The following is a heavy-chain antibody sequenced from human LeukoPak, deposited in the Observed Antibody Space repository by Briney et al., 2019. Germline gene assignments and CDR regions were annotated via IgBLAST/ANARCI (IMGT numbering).Heavy chain of an antibody. Sequence: PGGSLRLSCAASGFTFNNYGINWVRQAPGKGLEWVAVISYDGSNKYYADSVKGRFTISRDNSKNTLYLQMNSLRAEDTAVYYCARDRDYSLDYWGQGTLVTVSS. V-gene: IGHV3-30*03. CDR3: ARDRDYSLDY. CDR2: ISYDGSNK. CDR1: GFTFNNYG. J-gene: IGHJ4*02. D-gene: IGHD2-15*01.